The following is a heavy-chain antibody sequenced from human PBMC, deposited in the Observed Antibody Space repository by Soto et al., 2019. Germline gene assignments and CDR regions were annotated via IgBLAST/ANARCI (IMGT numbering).Heavy chain of an antibody. V-gene: IGHV1-18*04. CDR2: ISVYNGYT. CDR1: GYTFRSYG. CDR3: ARGPLGDTTIFGVVRFDY. D-gene: IGHD3-3*01. J-gene: IGHJ4*02. Sequence: QVQLVQSGAEVKKPGASVKASCKASGYTFRSYGISWVRQAPGQGLEWMGWISVYNGYTNYAQKFQGRVTMTTDTTTSTAYMELRSLRSDDTAVYYCARGPLGDTTIFGVVRFDYWGQGTLVTVSS.